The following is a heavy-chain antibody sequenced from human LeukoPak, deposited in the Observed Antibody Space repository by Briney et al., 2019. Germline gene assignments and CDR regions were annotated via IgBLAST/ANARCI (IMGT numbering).Heavy chain of an antibody. V-gene: IGHV3-33*01. J-gene: IGHJ4*02. D-gene: IGHD1-26*01. CDR2: IWYDGSNK. Sequence: PGRSLRLSCAASGFTFSSYGMHWVRQAPGKGLEWVAVIWYDGSNKYYADSVKGRFTISRDNSKNTLYLQMNSLRAEDTAVYYCARAPIVGATKPIDYWGQGTLVTVSS. CDR3: ARAPIVGATKPIDY. CDR1: GFTFSSYG.